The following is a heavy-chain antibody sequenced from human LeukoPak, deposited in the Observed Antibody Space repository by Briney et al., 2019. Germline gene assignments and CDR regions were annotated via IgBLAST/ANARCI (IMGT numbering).Heavy chain of an antibody. CDR2: INGGNGYT. V-gene: IGHV1-3*01. D-gene: IGHD6-13*01. CDR1: GYTFTNYA. CDR3: ASSFASSWYGMDV. Sequence: ASVKLSCKASGYTFTNYALHWVRQAPGQGLECMGWINGGNGYTRHLQKFQGRVTITRDTSASTAYMELSSLRSEDTAVYYCASSFASSWYGMDVWGQGTTVTVSS. J-gene: IGHJ6*02.